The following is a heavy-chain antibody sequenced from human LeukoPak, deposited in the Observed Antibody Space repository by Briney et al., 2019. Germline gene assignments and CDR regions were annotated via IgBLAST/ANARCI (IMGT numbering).Heavy chain of an antibody. J-gene: IGHJ4*02. CDR3: ARDGYYYDGSFEY. CDR2: LYYSGIT. Sequence: SETLSLTCTVSGGSISSSGHYWGWIRQPPGKGLEWIGSLYYSGITYYNPSLPSLKSRVTMSVDTSKTQFSLKLSSVTAADTATYYCARDGYYYDGSFEYWGQGIRVAVSS. D-gene: IGHD3-22*01. V-gene: IGHV4-39*02. CDR1: GGSISSSGHY.